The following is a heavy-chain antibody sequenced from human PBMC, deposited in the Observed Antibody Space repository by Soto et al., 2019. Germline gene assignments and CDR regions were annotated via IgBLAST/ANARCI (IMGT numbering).Heavy chain of an antibody. D-gene: IGHD2-21*02. J-gene: IGHJ4*02. CDR2: LYYSGNA. CDR3: ARLVSAATPY. Sequence: QLQLQESGPGLVKPSETLSLTCTVSGGSIISNINYWGWIRQPPGKGLEWIGTLYYSGNAYYNPSRRSRVTMPIDTAKNQFMLSLNSVSAADTAVYYCARLVSAATPYWGQGSLVAVSS. CDR1: GGSIISNINY. V-gene: IGHV4-39*01.